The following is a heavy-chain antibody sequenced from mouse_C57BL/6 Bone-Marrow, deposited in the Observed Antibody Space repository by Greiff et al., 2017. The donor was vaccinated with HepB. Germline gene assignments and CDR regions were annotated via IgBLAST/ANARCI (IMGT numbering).Heavy chain of an antibody. CDR1: GFTFSDYG. D-gene: IGHD1-1*01. CDR2: ISNLAYSI. CDR3: ARAPIYYYGSSFYAMDY. Sequence: EVMLVESGGGLVQPGGSLKLSCAASGFTFSDYGMAWVRQAPRKGPEWVAFISNLAYSIYYADTVTGRFTISRENAKNTLYLEMSSLRSEDTAMYYCARAPIYYYGSSFYAMDYWGQGTSVTVSS. V-gene: IGHV5-15*01. J-gene: IGHJ4*01.